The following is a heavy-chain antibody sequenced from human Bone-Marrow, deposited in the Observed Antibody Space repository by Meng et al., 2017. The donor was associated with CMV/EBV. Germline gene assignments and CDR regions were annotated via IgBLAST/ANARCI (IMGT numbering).Heavy chain of an antibody. V-gene: IGHV4-34*01. CDR3: ARVGDTGTHHYYYYGMDV. D-gene: IGHD3-10*01. J-gene: IGHJ6*02. Sequence: GSLRLSCAVYGGSFSGYYWSWIRQPPGKGLEWIGEINHSGSTNYNPSLKSRVTISVDTSKNQFSLKLSSVTAADTAVYYCARVGDTGTHHYYYYGMDVWGQGTTVTVSS. CDR2: INHSGST. CDR1: GGSFSGYY.